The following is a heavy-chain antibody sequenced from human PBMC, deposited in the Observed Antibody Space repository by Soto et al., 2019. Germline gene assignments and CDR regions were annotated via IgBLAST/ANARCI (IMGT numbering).Heavy chain of an antibody. D-gene: IGHD3-9*01. J-gene: IGHJ5*02. Sequence: QITLKESGPTLVKPTQTLTLTCTFSGFSLSTSRVSVGWIRQPPGKALEWLALIYWDDDKRYSPSLKSRLTITKDTSTNQVVLTMTNMDPVDTATYYCAHSLFDWLFGMGWFDPWGQGTLVIVSS. CDR2: IYWDDDK. CDR3: AHSLFDWLFGMGWFDP. CDR1: GFSLSTSRVS. V-gene: IGHV2-5*02.